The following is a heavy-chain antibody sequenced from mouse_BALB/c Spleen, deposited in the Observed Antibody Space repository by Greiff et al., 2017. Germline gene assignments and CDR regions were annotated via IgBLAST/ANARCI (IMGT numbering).Heavy chain of an antibody. CDR3: ARYDYGSSYAMDY. CDR2: ISYSGST. Sequence: VQPKESGPSLVKPSQTLSLTCSVTGDSITSGYWNWIRKFPGNKLEYMGYISYSGSTYYNPSLKSRISITRDTSKNQYYLQLNSVTTEDTATYYCARYDYGSSYAMDYWGQGTSVTVSS. V-gene: IGHV3-8*02. D-gene: IGHD1-1*01. J-gene: IGHJ4*01. CDR1: GDSITSGY.